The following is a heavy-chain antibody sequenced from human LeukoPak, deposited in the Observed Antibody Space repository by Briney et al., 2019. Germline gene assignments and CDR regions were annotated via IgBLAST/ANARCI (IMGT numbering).Heavy chain of an antibody. J-gene: IGHJ4*02. V-gene: IGHV3-74*01. CDR2: ITPDGTST. D-gene: IGHD3-16*01. CDR1: GFTFSRFW. CDR3: AKASEILETPGDEFEY. Sequence: GGSLRLSCVASGFTFSRFWMHWVRQVPGKGLVWVSRITPDGTSTSYADSVKGRFTVSRDNAKSTLYLQMNSLSAEDTAVYYCAKASEILETPGDEFEYWGQGALVNVSS.